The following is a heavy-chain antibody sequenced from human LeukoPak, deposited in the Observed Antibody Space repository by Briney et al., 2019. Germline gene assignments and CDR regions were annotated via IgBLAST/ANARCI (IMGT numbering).Heavy chain of an antibody. CDR3: ARGAYDFWSAYYSSGYFDY. CDR2: ISAYNGNT. V-gene: IGHV1-18*01. Sequence: ASVNVSCKASGYTFINYPINWVRQAPGQGLEWMGWISAYNGNTNYAQKLQGRATLTADTSTHTAYMELRGLIFDDTAVYFCARGAYDFWSAYYSSGYFDYWGQGTLVTVSS. D-gene: IGHD3-3*01. J-gene: IGHJ4*02. CDR1: GYTFINYP.